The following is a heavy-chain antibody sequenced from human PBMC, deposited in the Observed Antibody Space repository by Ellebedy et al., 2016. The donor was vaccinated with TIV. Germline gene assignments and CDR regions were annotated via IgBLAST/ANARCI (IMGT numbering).Heavy chain of an antibody. V-gene: IGHV1-69*06. CDR1: GGTFSSYA. CDR2: IIPIFGTA. Sequence: SVKVSXXASGGTFSSYAISWVRQAPGQGLEWMGGIIPIFGTANYAQKFQGRVTITADKSTSTAYMELSSLRSEDTAVYYCAGRPEYYYDSSGYRLWGQGTLVTVSS. J-gene: IGHJ4*02. CDR3: AGRPEYYYDSSGYRL. D-gene: IGHD3-22*01.